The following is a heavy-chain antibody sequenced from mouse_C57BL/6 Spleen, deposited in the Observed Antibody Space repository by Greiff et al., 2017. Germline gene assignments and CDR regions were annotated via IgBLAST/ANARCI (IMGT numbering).Heavy chain of an antibody. CDR3: ARRGRDCSYVLYFYV. V-gene: IGHV1-63*01. D-gene: IGHD1-1*01. CDR2: IYPGGGYT. Sequence: VQLQQSGAELVRPGTSVKMSCKASGYTFTNYWIGWVKQRPGHGLEWIGDIYPGGGYTNYNEKFKGKATLTADKSSSTAYMQFSSLTSEVSAIYSCARRGRDCSYVLYFYVWGTGTTVTVSS. CDR1: GYTFTNYW. J-gene: IGHJ1*03.